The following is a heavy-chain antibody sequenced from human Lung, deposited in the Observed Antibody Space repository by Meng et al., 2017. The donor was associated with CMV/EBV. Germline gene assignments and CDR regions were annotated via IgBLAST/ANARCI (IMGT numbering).Heavy chain of an antibody. CDR1: GYTFSAYQ. J-gene: IGHJ4*02. D-gene: IGHD1-26*01. Sequence: ASVXVSCKTSGYTFSAYQMHWIRQAPGHGLEWMGWINPSSGVTRSAPKYQGRVTMTSDRYSTAYLELTSLTSDDTAFYYCARFGGAPVGSTPPDYWGQGTLVTVSS. CDR2: INPSSGVT. V-gene: IGHV1-2*02. CDR3: ARFGGAPVGSTPPDY.